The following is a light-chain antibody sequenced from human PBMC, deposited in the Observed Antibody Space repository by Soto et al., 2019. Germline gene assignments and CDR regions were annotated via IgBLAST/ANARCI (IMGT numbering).Light chain of an antibody. J-gene: IGKJ1*01. CDR1: QSVNSN. V-gene: IGKV3D-15*01. CDR2: DAS. Sequence: EIVMTQSPATLSVSPGERATLSCRASQSVNSNLAWYQQKPGQAPRLLIYDASNRATGIPARFSGSGSGTDFTLTISSLEPEDFAVYYCHQRQSWPRTFGQGTKVDIK. CDR3: HQRQSWPRT.